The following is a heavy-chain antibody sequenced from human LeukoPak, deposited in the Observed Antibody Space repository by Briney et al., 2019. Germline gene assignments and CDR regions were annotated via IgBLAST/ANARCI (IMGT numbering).Heavy chain of an antibody. CDR2: TYYSGST. D-gene: IGHD6-19*01. CDR3: ATTGYISGWHESGTRSFDY. V-gene: IGHV4-31*03. CDR1: GASISSGGYY. Sequence: SETLSPTCTVSGASISSGGYYWGWIRQHPGKGLEWIGYTYYSGSTYYNPSLKSRVTISVDTSKSQFSLKVTSVTAADTAVYYCATTGYISGWHESGTRSFDYWGQGTLVTVSS. J-gene: IGHJ4*02.